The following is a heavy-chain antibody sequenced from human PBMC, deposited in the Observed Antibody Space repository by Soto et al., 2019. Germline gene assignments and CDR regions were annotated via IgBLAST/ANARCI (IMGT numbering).Heavy chain of an antibody. CDR2: ISSSSTNI. J-gene: IGHJ6*02. CDR3: ARERYSSRWFGMDV. CDR1: GFPFSSHS. V-gene: IGHV3-48*01. Sequence: EVQLVESGGDLVQPGRSLRLSCAASGFPFSSHSMNWVRLAPGKGLEWVSYISSSSTNIYYADSVKGRFTISRDNAKNALYRQMNSLRAEDTAVYYCARERYSSRWFGMDVWGQGTTVSVSS. D-gene: IGHD6-13*01.